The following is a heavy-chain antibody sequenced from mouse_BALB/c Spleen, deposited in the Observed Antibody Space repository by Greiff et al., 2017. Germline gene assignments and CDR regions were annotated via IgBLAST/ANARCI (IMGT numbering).Heavy chain of an antibody. CDR2: INSDGGST. J-gene: IGHJ1*01. V-gene: IGHV5-2*01. CDR3: ARGGLLRPHFEV. Sequence: EVKLMESGGGLVQPGESLKLSCESNEYEFPSHDMSWVRKTPEKRLELVAAINSDGGSTYYPDTMERRFIISRDNTKKTLYLQMSSLRSEDTALYDGARGGLLRPHFEVWGAGTTVTVSS. D-gene: IGHD1-2*01. CDR1: EYEFPSHD.